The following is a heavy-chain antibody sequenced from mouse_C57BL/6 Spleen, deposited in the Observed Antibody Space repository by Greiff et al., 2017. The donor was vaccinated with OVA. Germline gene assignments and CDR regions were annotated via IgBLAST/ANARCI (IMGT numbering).Heavy chain of an antibody. CDR2: IHPNSGST. CDR3: ARYYYGSSYARFAY. V-gene: IGHV1-64*01. Sequence: QLQQPGAELVKPGASVKLSCKASGYTFTSYWMHWVKQRPGQGLEWIGMIHPNSGSTNYNEKFKSKATLTVDKSSSTAYMQLSSLTSEDSAVYYCARYYYGSSYARFAYWGQGTLVTVSA. D-gene: IGHD1-1*01. CDR1: GYTFTSYW. J-gene: IGHJ3*01.